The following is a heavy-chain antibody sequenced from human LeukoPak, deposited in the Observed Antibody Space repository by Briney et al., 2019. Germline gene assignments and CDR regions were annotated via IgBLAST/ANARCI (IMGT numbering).Heavy chain of an antibody. D-gene: IGHD6-25*01. CDR1: GFTFSTYS. Sequence: KPGGSLRLSCAASGFTFSTYSMNWVRQAPGKGLEWVSSINSSSGYIYYADSVKGRFTISRDNAKNSLYLQMNSLRAEDTAVFYCARGGIAASITWFDPWGQGTQVTVSS. CDR3: ARGGIAASITWFDP. V-gene: IGHV3-21*01. CDR2: INSSSGYI. J-gene: IGHJ5*02.